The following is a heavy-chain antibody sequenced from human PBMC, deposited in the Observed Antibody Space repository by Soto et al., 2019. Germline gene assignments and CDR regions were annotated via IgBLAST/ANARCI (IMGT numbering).Heavy chain of an antibody. CDR1: GFTVSSNY. CDR3: AREINRYFDY. V-gene: IGHV3-66*01. Sequence: EVQLVESGGNLVQPGGSLRLSCAVSGFTVSSNYMSWVRQAPGKGLEWVSVIYAGGNTYYADSVKGRFSISRDDSRNTLYLQMDSLRAEDTAVHYCAREINRYFDYWGQGTLVTVSS. J-gene: IGHJ4*02. CDR2: IYAGGNT.